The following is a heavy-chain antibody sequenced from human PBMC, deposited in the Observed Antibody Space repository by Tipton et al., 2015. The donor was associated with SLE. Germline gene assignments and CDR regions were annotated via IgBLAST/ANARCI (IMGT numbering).Heavy chain of an antibody. Sequence: QLVQSGAEVKKPGSSVKVSCKASGGTFNSNSFSWVRQAPGQGLEWTGRIILNLDVANYAQKFQGRVAITADESTSTVYMELYSLRSEDTAVYYCGADVLTTKLEDWGQGTLVSVAA. D-gene: IGHD1-1*01. CDR1: GGTFNSNS. CDR3: GADVLTTKLED. CDR2: IILNLDVA. V-gene: IGHV1-69*09. J-gene: IGHJ4*02.